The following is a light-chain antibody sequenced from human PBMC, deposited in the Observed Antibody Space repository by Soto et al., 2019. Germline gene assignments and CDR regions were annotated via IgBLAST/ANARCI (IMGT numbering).Light chain of an antibody. Sequence: IVLTQSPGTLSLSPGERATLSCRASQSISSSYLAWYQQEPGQAPRLLIYGASNRATAIPDRFSGSGSGTDFTLTISRLEPEDFAVYYCQQYDDSPGTFGQGTKVDIK. CDR1: QSISSSY. CDR2: GAS. V-gene: IGKV3-20*01. CDR3: QQYDDSPGT. J-gene: IGKJ1*01.